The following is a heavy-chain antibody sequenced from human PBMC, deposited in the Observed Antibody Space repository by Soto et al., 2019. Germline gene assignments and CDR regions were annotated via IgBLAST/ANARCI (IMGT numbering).Heavy chain of an antibody. J-gene: IGHJ6*02. V-gene: IGHV6-1*01. Sequence: SQTLSLTCVISGDSLSTNGVAWNWIRQSPSRGLEWLGRAYYRSSWYNDYATSVKSRITINLDTSKNQFSLKLSSVTAADTAVYYCAGCTIFGYGMDVWGQGTTVTVSS. CDR1: GDSLSTNGVA. CDR2: AYYRSSWYN. D-gene: IGHD3-3*01. CDR3: AGCTIFGYGMDV.